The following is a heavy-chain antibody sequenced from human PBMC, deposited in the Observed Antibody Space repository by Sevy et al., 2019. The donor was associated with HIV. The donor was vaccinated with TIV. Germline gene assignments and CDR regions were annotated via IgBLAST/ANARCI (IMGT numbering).Heavy chain of an antibody. CDR3: ARDALFKGTMVRGVRRPRYYFDY. Sequence: SETLSLTCAVYGGSFSGYYWSWIRQPPGKGLEWIGEINHSGSTNYNPSLKSRVTISVETSKNQFSLKLSSVTAADTAVDYCARDALFKGTMVRGVRRPRYYFDYWGQGTLVTVSS. D-gene: IGHD3-10*01. CDR1: GGSFSGYY. V-gene: IGHV4-34*01. CDR2: INHSGST. J-gene: IGHJ4*02.